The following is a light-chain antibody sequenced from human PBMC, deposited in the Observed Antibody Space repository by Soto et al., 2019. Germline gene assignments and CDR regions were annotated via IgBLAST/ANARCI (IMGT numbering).Light chain of an antibody. Sequence: EIVLTQSPATLSLSPGEKATLSCRASPSVTNYLAWYQQKPGQPPRLLIYGAFNRAAGIPARFSGSGSGTDFTLTISSLEPEDFAVYYCQQCVIWPLFTFGPGTKVDIK. CDR3: QQCVIWPLFT. J-gene: IGKJ3*01. CDR1: PSVTNY. CDR2: GAF. V-gene: IGKV3-11*01.